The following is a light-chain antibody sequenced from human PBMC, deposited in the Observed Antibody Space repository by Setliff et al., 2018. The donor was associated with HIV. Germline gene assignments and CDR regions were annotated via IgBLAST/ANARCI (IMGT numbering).Light chain of an antibody. J-gene: IGLJ1*01. V-gene: IGLV1-44*01. Sequence: QSVLTQPPSASGTPGQRVTISCSGSSSNIGSNTVNWYKQLPGTAPKVLIHSNNQRPSGVPDRFSGSKSGTSASLAISGLQSEDEADYYCAAWDDSLNGYVFATGTKV. CDR3: AAWDDSLNGYV. CDR2: SNN. CDR1: SSNIGSNT.